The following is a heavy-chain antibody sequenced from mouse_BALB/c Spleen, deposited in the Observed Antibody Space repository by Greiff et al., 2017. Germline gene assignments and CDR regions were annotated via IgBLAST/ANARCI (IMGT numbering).Heavy chain of an antibody. CDR3: ARQGNGYDAPDFDY. D-gene: IGHD2-2*01. CDR1: GFAFSSYD. V-gene: IGHV5-12-1*01. CDR2: ISSGGGST. Sequence: EVQGVESGGGLVKPGGSLKLSCAASGFAFSSYDMSWVRQTPEKRLEWVAYISSGGGSTYYPDTVKGRFTISRDNAKNTLYLQMSSLKSEDTAMYYCARQGNGYDAPDFDYWGQGTTLTVSA. J-gene: IGHJ2*01.